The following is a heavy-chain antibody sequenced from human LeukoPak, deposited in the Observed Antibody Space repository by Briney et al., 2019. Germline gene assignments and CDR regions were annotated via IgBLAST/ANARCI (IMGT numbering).Heavy chain of an antibody. D-gene: IGHD2/OR15-2a*01. Sequence: GGSLRLSCAASGFTLSDYYMSWIRQAPGKGLEWVSYITSSGSTIYYADSVKGRFTISRDNAKNSLYLQMNSLRAEDTAVYYCAEITLDAFDIWGQGTMVTVSS. J-gene: IGHJ3*02. CDR2: ITSSGSTI. V-gene: IGHV3-11*04. CDR1: GFTLSDYY. CDR3: AEITLDAFDI.